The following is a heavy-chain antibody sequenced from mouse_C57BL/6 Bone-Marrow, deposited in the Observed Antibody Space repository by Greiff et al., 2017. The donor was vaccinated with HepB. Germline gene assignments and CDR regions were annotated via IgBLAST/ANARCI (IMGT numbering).Heavy chain of an antibody. V-gene: IGHV5-12*01. CDR3: ARRYYGRYWYFDV. J-gene: IGHJ1*03. D-gene: IGHD1-1*01. CDR2: ISNGGGST. Sequence: EVQRVESGGGLVQPGGSLKLSCAASGFTFSDYYMYWVRQTPEKRLEWVAYISNGGGSTYYPDTVKGRFTISRDNAKNTLYLQMSRLKSEDTAMYYCARRYYGRYWYFDVWGTGTTVTVSS. CDR1: GFTFSDYY.